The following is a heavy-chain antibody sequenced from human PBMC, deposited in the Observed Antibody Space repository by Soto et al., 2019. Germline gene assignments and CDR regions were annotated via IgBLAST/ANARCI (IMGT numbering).Heavy chain of an antibody. CDR2: ISSSSSYI. D-gene: IGHD2-2*01. V-gene: IGHV3-21*01. CDR1: GFTFSSYS. Sequence: GGSLRLSCAASGFTFSSYSMNWVRQAPGKGLEWVSSISSSSSYIYYADSVKGRFTISRDNAKNSLYLQMNSLRAEDTAVYYCARIGYCSSNSCSPNFDSWGQGTLVTVSS. J-gene: IGHJ4*02. CDR3: ARIGYCSSNSCSPNFDS.